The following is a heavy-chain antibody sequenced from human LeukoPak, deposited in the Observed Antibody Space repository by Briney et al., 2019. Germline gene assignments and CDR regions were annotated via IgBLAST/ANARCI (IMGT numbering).Heavy chain of an antibody. CDR2: INHSGST. CDR1: GGSFSGYY. Sequence: SETLSLTCAVYGGSFSGYYWSWIRQPPGKGLEWIGEINHSGSTNYNPSLKSRVTISVDTSKNQFSLKLSSVTAADTAVYYCARLTYYYDSSGYYSERNDAFDIWGQGTMVTVSS. J-gene: IGHJ3*02. CDR3: ARLTYYYDSSGYYSERNDAFDI. V-gene: IGHV4-34*01. D-gene: IGHD3-22*01.